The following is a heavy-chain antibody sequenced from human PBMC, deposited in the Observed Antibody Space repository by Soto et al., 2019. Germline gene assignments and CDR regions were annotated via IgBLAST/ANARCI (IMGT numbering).Heavy chain of an antibody. CDR2: IIPILGIA. V-gene: IGHV1-69*04. Sequence: ASVKVSCKASGGTFSSYTISWVRQAPGQGLEWMGRIIPILGIANYAQKFQGRVTITADKSTSTAYMELSSLRSEDTAVYYCARDKVFGQWLVREWSRLDYFDYWGQGTLVTVSS. CDR1: GGTFSSYT. CDR3: ARDKVFGQWLVREWSRLDYFDY. J-gene: IGHJ4*02. D-gene: IGHD6-19*01.